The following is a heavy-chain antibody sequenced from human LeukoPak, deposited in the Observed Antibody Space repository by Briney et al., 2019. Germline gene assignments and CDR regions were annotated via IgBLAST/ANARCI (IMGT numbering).Heavy chain of an antibody. J-gene: IGHJ4*02. V-gene: IGHV4-61*02. CDR3: TRDSSGYDWFYDY. CDR1: GGSINSGSYY. Sequence: SETLSLTCTVSGGSINSGSYYWSWIRQPAGKGLEWIGRISTSGSTNYNPSLKSRVTMSVDTSKNQFSLMLSSMTAADTAVYYCTRDSSGYDWFYDYWGQGTLVTVSS. D-gene: IGHD5-12*01. CDR2: ISTSGST.